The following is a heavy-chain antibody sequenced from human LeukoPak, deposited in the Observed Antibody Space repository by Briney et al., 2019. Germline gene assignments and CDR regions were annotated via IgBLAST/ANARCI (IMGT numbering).Heavy chain of an antibody. CDR2: ISWNSGTI. CDR1: GFTFDDYA. V-gene: IGHV3-9*03. Sequence: GRSLRLSCAASGFTFDDYAMHWVRQAPGKGLEWVSGISWNSGTIGYAGSVKGRFTISRDNAKNSLYLQMNSLSAEDMALYYCAKDVSLGYCSGGSCSAHFDHWGQGTLVTVSS. CDR3: AKDVSLGYCSGGSCSAHFDH. D-gene: IGHD2-15*01. J-gene: IGHJ4*02.